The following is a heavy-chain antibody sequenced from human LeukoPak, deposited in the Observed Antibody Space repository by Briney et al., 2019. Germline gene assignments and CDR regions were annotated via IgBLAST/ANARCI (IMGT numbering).Heavy chain of an antibody. CDR1: GYTFTSYG. CDR2: ISVYNGNT. D-gene: IGHD3/OR15-3a*01. V-gene: IGHV1-18*01. J-gene: IGHJ3*02. CDR3: ARDGEDGGLVIIRAYAFDI. Sequence: ASVKVSGKASGYTFTSYGISWVRQAPGQGLEWMGWISVYNGNTNYAQKVQGRVTMTTDTSTSTAYMELRSLRSDDTAVYYCARDGEDGGLVIIRAYAFDIWGQGTMVTVSS.